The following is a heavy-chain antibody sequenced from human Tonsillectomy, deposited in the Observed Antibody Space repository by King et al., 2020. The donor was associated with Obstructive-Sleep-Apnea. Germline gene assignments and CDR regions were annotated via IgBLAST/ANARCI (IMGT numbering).Heavy chain of an antibody. CDR3: ARGSIERCITAPFDY. J-gene: IGHJ4*02. V-gene: IGHV3-30-3*01. D-gene: IGHD1-1*01. Sequence: VQLVESGGGVVQPGRSLRLSCAASGFRFTNFALHWVRQAPGKGPEWVAGISYDGSDEYYADSEKGRFTISRDSSKKTVYLQMNNVRPADTAVYYCARGSIERCITAPFDYWGQGTLVTVSS. CDR1: GFRFTNFA. CDR2: ISYDGSDE.